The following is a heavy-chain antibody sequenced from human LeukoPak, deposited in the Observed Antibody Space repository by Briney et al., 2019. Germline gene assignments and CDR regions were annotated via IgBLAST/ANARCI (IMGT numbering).Heavy chain of an antibody. CDR1: GFTFSNHW. Sequence: PGGSLRLSCAASGFTFSNHWMHWVPQVAGKGLVWVSRIDGNGSNKNYADSVKGRFSISRDNAKSTLYLQMNSLRAEDTAVYYCARGPGSSGGAYVGDYWGHGTLVTVSS. D-gene: IGHD3-22*01. J-gene: IGHJ4*01. CDR2: IDGNGSNK. CDR3: ARGPGSSGGAYVGDY. V-gene: IGHV3-74*01.